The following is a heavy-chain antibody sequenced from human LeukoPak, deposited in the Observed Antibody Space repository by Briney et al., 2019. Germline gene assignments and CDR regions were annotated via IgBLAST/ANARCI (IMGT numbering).Heavy chain of an antibody. Sequence: PSETLSLTCSVTGGSISTYYWSWIRQPPGKGLEWIGYIYYTGSTNYNPSLKSRVTISVDTSKNQFSLKLSSVTAADTAMYYRVRHEGMGFDPWGQGTLVTVSS. CDR1: GGSISTYY. CDR3: VRHEGMGFDP. D-gene: IGHD2-8*01. CDR2: IYYTGST. V-gene: IGHV4-59*08. J-gene: IGHJ5*02.